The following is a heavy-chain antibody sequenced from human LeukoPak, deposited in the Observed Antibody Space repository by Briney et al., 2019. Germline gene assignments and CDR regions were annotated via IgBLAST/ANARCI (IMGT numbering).Heavy chain of an antibody. CDR1: GFTFSRNV. CDR2: ISYDGNNK. V-gene: IGHV3-30*01. CDR3: ARGGIPTGPYYYFYYMDV. Sequence: GGSRRLSCAASGFTFSRNVMHWVRQAPGKGLEWVALISYDGNNKFYADSVKGRFTISRDNSRNTLYLQMNSLRGEDAAVYSCARGGIPTGPYYYFYYMDVWGKGTAVTVSS. J-gene: IGHJ6*03. D-gene: IGHD3-10*01.